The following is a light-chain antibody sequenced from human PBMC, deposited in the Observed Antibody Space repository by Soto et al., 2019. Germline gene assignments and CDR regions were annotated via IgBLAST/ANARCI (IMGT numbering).Light chain of an antibody. CDR3: QQHSNWPWT. V-gene: IGKV3-11*01. CDR1: QSVSSY. CDR2: DAS. J-gene: IGKJ1*01. Sequence: EIVLTQSPATLSLSPGERATLSCRASQSVSSYLAWYQQKPGQAPRLLIYDASNRATGIPARFSGSGSGTDFSLTNSSLEPEDFAVYYCQQHSNWPWTFGQGTKVEIK.